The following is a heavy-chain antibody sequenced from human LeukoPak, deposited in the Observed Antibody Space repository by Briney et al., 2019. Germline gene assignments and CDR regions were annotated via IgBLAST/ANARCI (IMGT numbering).Heavy chain of an antibody. V-gene: IGHV4-39*01. Sequence: SETLSLTCTVSGGSISSSSYYWGWIRQPPGKGLEWIGSIYYSRSTYYNPSLKSRVTISVDTSKNQFSLKLSSATAADTAVYYCARHVPLLVPAAINEWFDPWGQGTLVTVSS. J-gene: IGHJ5*02. CDR3: ARHVPLLVPAAINEWFDP. CDR2: IYYSRST. D-gene: IGHD2-2*01. CDR1: GGSISSSSYY.